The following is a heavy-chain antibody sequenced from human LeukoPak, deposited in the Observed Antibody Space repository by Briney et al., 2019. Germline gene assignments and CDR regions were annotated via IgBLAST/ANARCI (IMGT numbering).Heavy chain of an antibody. J-gene: IGHJ3*02. Sequence: GSLRLSCAASGFTFSSYSMNWVRQAPGKGLEWVSYIRSSSSTIYYADSVKGRFIISRDNAKNSLYLQMNSLRAEDTAVYYCARESGFRGDAFDIWGQGTMVTVSS. D-gene: IGHD3-10*01. V-gene: IGHV3-48*04. CDR2: IRSSSSTI. CDR1: GFTFSSYS. CDR3: ARESGFRGDAFDI.